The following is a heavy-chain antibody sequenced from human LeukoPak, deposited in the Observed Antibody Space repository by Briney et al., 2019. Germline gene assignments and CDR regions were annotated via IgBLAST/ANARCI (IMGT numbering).Heavy chain of an antibody. V-gene: IGHV3-9*01. CDR1: GFTFDDYA. D-gene: IGHD3-22*01. CDR3: EEANPDYDSSGYYEGPHGAFDI. Sequence: GGSLRLSCAASGFTFDDYAMHCVRQAPGKGLEWVSGISWNSGSIDYADSVKGRFTISRDNAKNSLYLQMNSLRGEDTVLYYCEEANPDYDSSGYYEGPHGAFDIWGQGTMVTVSS. CDR2: ISWNSGSI. J-gene: IGHJ3*02.